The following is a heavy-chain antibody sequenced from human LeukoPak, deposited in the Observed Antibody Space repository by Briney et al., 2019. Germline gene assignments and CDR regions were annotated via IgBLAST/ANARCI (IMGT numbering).Heavy chain of an antibody. D-gene: IGHD6-6*01. CDR1: GFTFSNAW. Sequence: GGSLRLSCAASGFTFSNAWMSWGRQAPGKGLEWISYISSSGSTIYYADSVKGRFTISRDNAKNSLYLQMNSLRAEDTAVYYCARDPEYSSSSARFDPWGQGTLVTVSS. J-gene: IGHJ5*02. CDR2: ISSSGSTI. V-gene: IGHV3-11*04. CDR3: ARDPEYSSSSARFDP.